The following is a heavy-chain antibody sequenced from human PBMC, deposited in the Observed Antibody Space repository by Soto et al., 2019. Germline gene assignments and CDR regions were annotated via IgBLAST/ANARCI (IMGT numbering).Heavy chain of an antibody. D-gene: IGHD3-10*01. J-gene: IGHJ6*02. CDR1: GFTFSSYS. CDR3: ARASLCYGSGSLDV. Sequence: GGSLRLSCAASGFTFSSYSMNWVRQAPGKGLEWVSYISSSSSTIYYADSVKGRFTISRDNAKNSLYLQMNSLRDEDTAVYYCARASLCYGSGSLDVWGQGTTVTVSS. CDR2: ISSSSSTI. V-gene: IGHV3-48*02.